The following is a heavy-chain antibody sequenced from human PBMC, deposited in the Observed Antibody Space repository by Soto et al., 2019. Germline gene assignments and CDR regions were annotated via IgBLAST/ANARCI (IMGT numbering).Heavy chain of an antibody. D-gene: IGHD3-10*01. CDR1: GFTFSSYS. Sequence: GGSLRLSCAASGFTFSSYSMNWVRQAPGKGLEWVSSISSSSSYIYYADSVKGRFTISRDNAKNSLYLQMNSLRAEDTAVYYCARAGATYYYGSGSYFNYWGQGTLVTVSS. CDR2: ISSSSSYI. J-gene: IGHJ4*02. V-gene: IGHV3-21*01. CDR3: ARAGATYYYGSGSYFNY.